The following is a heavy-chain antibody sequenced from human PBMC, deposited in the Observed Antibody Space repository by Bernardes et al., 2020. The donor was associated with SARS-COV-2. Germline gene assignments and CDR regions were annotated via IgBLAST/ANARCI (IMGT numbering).Heavy chain of an antibody. J-gene: IGHJ4*02. V-gene: IGHV3-23*01. CDR3: AKLIIIQLWEDFDY. CDR2: IRGTSANT. CDR1: GFTFSNYV. Sequence: GGSLRLSCGASGFTFSNYVMAWVRQAPGKGLECVSVIRGTSANTYYADSVKGRFTVSRDNSKNTLYLQMDSLRVDDTALYYCAKLIIIQLWEDFDYWGQGTRVTVSS. D-gene: IGHD5-18*01.